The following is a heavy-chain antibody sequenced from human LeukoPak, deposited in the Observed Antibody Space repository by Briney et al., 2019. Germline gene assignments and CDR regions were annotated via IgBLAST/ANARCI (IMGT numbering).Heavy chain of an antibody. Sequence: PSETLSLTCTVSGGSISSYYWSWIRQPPGKGLEWIGEINHSGSTNYNPSLKSRVTISVDTSKNQFSLKLSSVTAADTAVYYCARSRRGVFDYWGQGTLVTVSS. V-gene: IGHV4-34*01. CDR1: GGSISSYY. J-gene: IGHJ4*02. CDR2: INHSGST. CDR3: ARSRRGVFDY.